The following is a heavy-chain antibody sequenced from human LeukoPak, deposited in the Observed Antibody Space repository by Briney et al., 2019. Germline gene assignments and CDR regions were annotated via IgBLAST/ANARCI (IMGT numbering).Heavy chain of an antibody. J-gene: IGHJ3*02. CDR1: GDSVSSNSAA. CDR2: TYYRSKWYN. Sequence: SQTLSLTCAISGDSVSSNSAAWSWIRQSPSRGLEWLGRTYYRSKWYNDYAVPVKSRITINPDTSKNQFSLQLNSVTPEDTAVYYCARQPIGYCSSTSCYPVAFDIWGQGTMVTVSS. V-gene: IGHV6-1*01. CDR3: ARQPIGYCSSTSCYPVAFDI. D-gene: IGHD2-2*01.